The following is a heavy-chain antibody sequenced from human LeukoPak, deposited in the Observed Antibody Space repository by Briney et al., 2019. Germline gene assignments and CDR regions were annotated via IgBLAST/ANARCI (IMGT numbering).Heavy chain of an antibody. V-gene: IGHV3-23*01. J-gene: IGHJ4*02. D-gene: IGHD2/OR15-2a*01. Sequence: GGSLRLSCAASGFXFSNYAMSWVRQAPGKGLEWVSAISGRPSYADSVKGRFTISRDNSKNTLHLQVNSLRAEDTAVYYCAKALDYWYFDYWGQGTLVTVSS. CDR3: AKALDYWYFDY. CDR1: GFXFSNYA. CDR2: ISGRP.